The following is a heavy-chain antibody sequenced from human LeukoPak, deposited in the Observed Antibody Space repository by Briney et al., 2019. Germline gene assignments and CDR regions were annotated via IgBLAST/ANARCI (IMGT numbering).Heavy chain of an antibody. CDR3: ARGGGTYYTDY. D-gene: IGHD1-26*01. J-gene: IGHJ4*02. CDR1: GGSFSGYY. V-gene: IGHV4-34*01. CDR2: INHSGST. Sequence: SETLSLTCAVYGGSFSGYYWSWIRQPPGKGLEWIGEINHSGSTNYNPSLKSRVTISVDTSKSQFSLKLSSVTAADTAVYYCARGGGTYYTDYWGQGTLVTVSS.